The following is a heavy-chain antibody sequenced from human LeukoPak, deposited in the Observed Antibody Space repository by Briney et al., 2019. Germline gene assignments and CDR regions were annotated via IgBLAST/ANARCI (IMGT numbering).Heavy chain of an antibody. V-gene: IGHV3-21*01. CDR1: GFTFSSYS. D-gene: IGHD4-17*01. J-gene: IGHJ4*02. CDR3: ARDGTVTIFDY. CDR2: ISSSSSYI. Sequence: GGSLRLSCAASGFTFSSYSMNWVRQAPGKGLEWVSSISSSSSYIYYADSVKGRFTISRDNAKNSLYLRMNSLRAEDTAVYYCARDGTVTIFDYWGQGTLVTVSS.